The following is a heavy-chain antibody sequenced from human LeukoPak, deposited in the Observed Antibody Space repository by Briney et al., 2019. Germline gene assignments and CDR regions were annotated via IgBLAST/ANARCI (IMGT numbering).Heavy chain of an antibody. CDR1: GFTVSSNY. CDR2: IYSGGST. V-gene: IGHV3-53*04. Sequence: GGSLRLSCAASGFTVSSNYMSWVRQAPGKGLEWVSVIYSGGSTYYADSVKGRFTISRHNSKNTLYLQVNSLRAEDTAVYYCARANYDFWSGYYYYYGMDVWGQGTTVTVSS. D-gene: IGHD3-3*01. J-gene: IGHJ6*02. CDR3: ARANYDFWSGYYYYYGMDV.